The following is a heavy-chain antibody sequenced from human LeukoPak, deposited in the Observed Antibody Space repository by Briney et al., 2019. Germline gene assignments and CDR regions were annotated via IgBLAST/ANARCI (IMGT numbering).Heavy chain of an antibody. CDR1: GGTFSSYA. J-gene: IGHJ4*02. V-gene: IGHV1-69*01. CDR2: IIPIFGTA. D-gene: IGHD6-19*01. Sequence: AASVKVSCTASGGTFSSYAISWVRQAPGQGLEWMGGIIPIFGTANYAQKFQGRVTITADESTSTAYMELSSLRSEDTAVYYCAISSGWYNYWGQGTLVTASS. CDR3: AISSGWYNY.